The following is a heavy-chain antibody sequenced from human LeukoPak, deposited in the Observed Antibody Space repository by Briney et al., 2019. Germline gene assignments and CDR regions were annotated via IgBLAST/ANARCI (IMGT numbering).Heavy chain of an antibody. CDR2: IYSGGST. V-gene: IGHV3-66*01. Sequence: GRSLRLSCAASGFTFSSYGMHWVRQAPGKGLEWVSVIYSGGSTYYADSVKGRFTISRDNSKNTLYLQMNSLRAEDTAVYYCARVDYWGQGTLVTVSS. CDR3: ARVDY. CDR1: GFTFSSYG. J-gene: IGHJ4*02.